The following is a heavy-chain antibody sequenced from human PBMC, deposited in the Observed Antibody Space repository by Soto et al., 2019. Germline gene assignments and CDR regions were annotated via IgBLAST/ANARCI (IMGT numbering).Heavy chain of an antibody. Sequence: QVQLVQSGAEVKKPGASVKVSCKASGYTFTGYYMHWVRQAPGQGLEWMGWINPNSGGTNYAQKVQGWVTMTRDTSISTAYMELSRLRSDDTAVYYCAREGMGIAAAGTLYYYYMDVWGKGTTVTVSS. D-gene: IGHD6-13*01. V-gene: IGHV1-2*04. CDR3: AREGMGIAAAGTLYYYYMDV. CDR1: GYTFTGYY. J-gene: IGHJ6*03. CDR2: INPNSGGT.